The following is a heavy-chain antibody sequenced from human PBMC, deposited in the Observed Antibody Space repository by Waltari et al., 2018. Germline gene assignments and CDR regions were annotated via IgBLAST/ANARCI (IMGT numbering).Heavy chain of an antibody. J-gene: IGHJ3*02. D-gene: IGHD2-15*01. CDR3: ARQGEDIVVVVATPHAFDI. Sequence: QLQLQESGPGLVKPSETLSLTCTVSGGSISSSSYYWGWIRQPPGKGLEWIGSSYYSGGTHYNPATKSRVPLSVDTSQNQFSRKLSSVTAADTAVYYCARQGEDIVVVVATPHAFDIWGQGTMVTVSS. CDR2: SYYSGGT. V-gene: IGHV4-39*01. CDR1: GGSISSSSYY.